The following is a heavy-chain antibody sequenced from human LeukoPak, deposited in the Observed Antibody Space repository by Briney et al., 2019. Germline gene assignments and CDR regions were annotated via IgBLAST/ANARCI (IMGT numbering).Heavy chain of an antibody. CDR1: GGSISSTNYY. D-gene: IGHD3-10*01. J-gene: IGHJ6*03. Sequence: PSETLSLTCTVSGGSISSTNYYWGWIRQPPGKGLEWIGSIYYSGSTYYNPSLNSRVTISVDTSKNQFSLKLSSVTAADTAVYYCARHPGDYCDYMDVWGKGTTVTVSS. CDR2: IYYSGST. CDR3: ARHPGDYCDYMDV. V-gene: IGHV4-39*01.